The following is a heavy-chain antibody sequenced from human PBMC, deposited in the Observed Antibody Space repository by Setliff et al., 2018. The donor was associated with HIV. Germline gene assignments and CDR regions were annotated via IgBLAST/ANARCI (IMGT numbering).Heavy chain of an antibody. Sequence: ASVKVSCKASGYTFTSYYMHWVRQATGQGLEWMGWMNPNSGNTGYAQKFQGRVTITRNTSISTAYMELSSLRSEDTAVYYCARDFGGYCSSMSCPGLFDPWGQGTLVTVSS. CDR2: MNPNSGNT. D-gene: IGHD2-2*01. CDR1: GYTFTSYY. J-gene: IGHJ5*02. CDR3: ARDFGGYCSSMSCPGLFDP. V-gene: IGHV1-8*03.